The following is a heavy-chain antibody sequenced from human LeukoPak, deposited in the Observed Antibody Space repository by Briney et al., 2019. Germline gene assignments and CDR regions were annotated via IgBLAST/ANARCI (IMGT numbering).Heavy chain of an antibody. CDR3: ARHQYYINYIDY. CDR2: MYYNGAT. D-gene: IGHD2/OR15-2a*01. V-gene: IGHV4-39*01. Sequence: PSETLSLTCTVSGASISSSRYYWGWIRQPPGKGLEWIGSMYYNGATFYNPSLKSPVTISADTSKNQFSLKLTSVTAADTALYYCARHQYYINYIDYWGQGTLVSVSS. J-gene: IGHJ4*02. CDR1: GASISSSRYY.